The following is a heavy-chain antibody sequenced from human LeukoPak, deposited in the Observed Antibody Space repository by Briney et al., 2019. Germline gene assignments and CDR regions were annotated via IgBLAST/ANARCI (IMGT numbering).Heavy chain of an antibody. D-gene: IGHD5-18*01. CDR1: GGSIISGDYY. Sequence: SETLSLTCTVSGGSIISGDYYCSWIRQPPGKGLEWIGYIYYSGSTYYNPSLKSRVTISVDTSKNQFSLKLSSVTAADTAVYYCARDQLGTSSYVWGQGTLVTVSS. CDR2: IYYSGST. J-gene: IGHJ4*02. CDR3: ARDQLGTSSYV. V-gene: IGHV4-30-4*01.